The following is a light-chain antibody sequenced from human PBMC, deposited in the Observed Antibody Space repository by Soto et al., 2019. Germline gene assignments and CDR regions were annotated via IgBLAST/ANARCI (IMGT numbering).Light chain of an antibody. CDR2: EVI. CDR3: SAFTSSTTLA. Sequence: QSALTQPASVSGSPGQSITISCTGTSSDIGGYNYVSWYQQHPGKAPQLMIYEVINRPSGVSNLFSGSKSGNAASLTISGLHAEDEAYYYGSAFTSSTTLAFGGGTKVTVL. CDR1: SSDIGGYNY. J-gene: IGLJ3*02. V-gene: IGLV2-14*01.